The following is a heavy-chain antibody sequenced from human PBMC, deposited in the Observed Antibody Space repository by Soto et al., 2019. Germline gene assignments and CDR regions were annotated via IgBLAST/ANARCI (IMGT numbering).Heavy chain of an antibody. V-gene: IGHV4-30-4*01. CDR1: VGSISSGNYC. CDR2: IYYSGST. CDR3: ARSHGSGSYYNDY. D-gene: IGHD3-10*01. Sequence: SETLSLTCTVSVGSISSGNYCWSWIRQPPGKGLEWIGCIYYSGSTYYNPSLKSRVTISVDASKNQFSLKLSSVTAADTAVYYCARSHGSGSYYNDYWGQGTLVTVSS. J-gene: IGHJ4*02.